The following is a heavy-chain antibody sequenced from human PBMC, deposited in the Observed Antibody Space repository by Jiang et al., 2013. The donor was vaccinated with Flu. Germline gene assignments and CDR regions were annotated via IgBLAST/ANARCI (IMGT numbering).Heavy chain of an antibody. Sequence: QLLESGGGVVQPGRSLRLSCAASGFTFSSYGMHWVRQAPGKGLEWVAVISYDGSNKYYADSVKGRFTISRDNSKNTLYLQMNSLRAEDTAVYYCAKSFYGDYEAFDYWGQGTLVTVSS. V-gene: IGHV3-30*18. J-gene: IGHJ4*02. CDR1: GFTFSSYG. CDR3: AKSFYGDYEAFDY. CDR2: ISYDGSNK. D-gene: IGHD4-17*01.